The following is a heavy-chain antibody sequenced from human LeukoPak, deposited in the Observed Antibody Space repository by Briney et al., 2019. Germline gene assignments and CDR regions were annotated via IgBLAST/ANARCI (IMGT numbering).Heavy chain of an antibody. CDR2: ISSSSTYT. CDR1: GFTFSDSY. V-gene: IGHV3-11*06. Sequence: PGGSLRLSCAASGFTFSDSYMSWIRQAPGKGLEWVSYISSSSTYTDYAGSVKGRFTISRDNAKNSLYLQMNSLRDEDTAVYYCARAVMVSLGLDSRGYSQAWGQGSLVTVSS. CDR3: ARAVMVSLGLDSRGYSQA. J-gene: IGHJ5*02. D-gene: IGHD3-22*01.